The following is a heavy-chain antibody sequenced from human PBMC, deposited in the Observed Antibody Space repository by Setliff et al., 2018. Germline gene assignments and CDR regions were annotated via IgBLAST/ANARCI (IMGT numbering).Heavy chain of an antibody. V-gene: IGHV3-48*03. J-gene: IGHJ3*02. CDR3: ARDRADSSGAEDAFDI. CDR1: GFIFNSYE. Sequence: PGGSLSLSCAASGFIFNSYEMNWVRQAPGKGLEWVAYITSSGTTTNYADSVKGRFTMSRDNAKNSLYLQMNSLRADDTAVYFCARDRADSSGAEDAFDIWGQGTMVTVSS. D-gene: IGHD3-22*01. CDR2: ITSSGTTT.